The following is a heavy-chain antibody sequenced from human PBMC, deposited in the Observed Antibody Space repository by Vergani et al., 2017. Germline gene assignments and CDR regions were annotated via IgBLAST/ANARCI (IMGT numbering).Heavy chain of an antibody. Sequence: QVQLQESGPGLVKPSETLSLTCTVSGGSISSYYWSWIRQHAGKGLEWIGRIYTSGSTNYNPSLKSRVTMSVDTSKNQFSLKLSSVTAADTAVYYCARESWYSSSYYYYYYMDVWGKGTTVTVSS. V-gene: IGHV4-4*07. D-gene: IGHD6-13*01. CDR2: IYTSGST. CDR1: GGSISSYY. CDR3: ARESWYSSSYYYYYYMDV. J-gene: IGHJ6*03.